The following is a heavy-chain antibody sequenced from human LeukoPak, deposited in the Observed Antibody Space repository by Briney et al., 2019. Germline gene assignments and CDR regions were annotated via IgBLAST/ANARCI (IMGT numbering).Heavy chain of an antibody. CDR3: AREGSYYDSSGYYEVDY. Sequence: GGSLRLSCAASGFTFSSYSMSWVRQAPGKGLEWVSSISSSSSYIYYADSVKGRFTISRDNAKNSLYLQMNSLRAEDTAVYYCAREGSYYDSSGYYEVDYWGQGTLVTVSS. V-gene: IGHV3-21*01. CDR2: ISSSSSYI. D-gene: IGHD3-22*01. CDR1: GFTFSSYS. J-gene: IGHJ4*02.